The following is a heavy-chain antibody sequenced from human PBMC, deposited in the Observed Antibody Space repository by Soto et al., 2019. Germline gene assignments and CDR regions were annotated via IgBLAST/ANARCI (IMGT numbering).Heavy chain of an antibody. CDR1: GGSISSYY. D-gene: IGHD3-9*01. CDR3: ARDFYDILTGDAFEI. Sequence: SETLSLTCTVSGGSISSYYWSWIRQPPGKGLEWIGYIYYSGSTNYNPSLKSRVTISVDTSKNQFSLKLSSVTAADTAVYYCARDFYDILTGDAFEIWGQGTMVTVSS. V-gene: IGHV4-59*01. CDR2: IYYSGST. J-gene: IGHJ3*02.